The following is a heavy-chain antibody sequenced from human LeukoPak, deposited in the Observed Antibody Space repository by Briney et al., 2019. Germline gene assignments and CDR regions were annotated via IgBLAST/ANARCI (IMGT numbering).Heavy chain of an antibody. V-gene: IGHV1-69*05. J-gene: IGHJ6*02. Sequence: GASVKVSCKASGGTFSSYAISWVRQAPGQGLEWMGGIIPIFGTANYAQKFQGRVTMTRNTSISTAYMELSSLRSEDTAVYYCARFIVVVPVGMDVWGQGTTVTVSS. CDR3: ARFIVVVPVGMDV. CDR1: GGTFSSYA. CDR2: IIPIFGTA. D-gene: IGHD2-2*01.